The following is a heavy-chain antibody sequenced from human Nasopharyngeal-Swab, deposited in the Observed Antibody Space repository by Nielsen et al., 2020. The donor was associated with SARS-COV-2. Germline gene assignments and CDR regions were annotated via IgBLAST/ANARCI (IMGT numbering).Heavy chain of an antibody. D-gene: IGHD5-24*01. CDR1: GFTFSTYE. CDR2: ISSSGSTI. CDR3: ARDLAMATIF. V-gene: IGHV3-48*03. J-gene: IGHJ4*02. Sequence: GGSLRLSCAASGFTFSTYEMNWVRQAPGKGLEWLSYISSSGSTIYYADSVKGRFTISRENAKNSLYLQMDSLRAEDTAVYYCARDLAMATIFWGQGTLVTVSS.